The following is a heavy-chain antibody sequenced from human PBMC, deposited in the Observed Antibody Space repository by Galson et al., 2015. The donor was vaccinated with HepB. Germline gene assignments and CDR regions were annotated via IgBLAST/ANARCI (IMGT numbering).Heavy chain of an antibody. CDR2: INWNSDSL. D-gene: IGHD2-15*01. CDR1: GFTFDDYA. CDR3: AKASARGSYYYYYGMDV. J-gene: IGHJ6*02. Sequence: SLRLSCAASGFTFDDYAMHWVRQAPGKGLEWVSYINWNSDSLDYADSVKGRFTISRDNTKNSLYLQMNSLRPEDTALYYCAKASARGSYYYYYGMDVWGQGTTVTVSS. V-gene: IGHV3-9*01.